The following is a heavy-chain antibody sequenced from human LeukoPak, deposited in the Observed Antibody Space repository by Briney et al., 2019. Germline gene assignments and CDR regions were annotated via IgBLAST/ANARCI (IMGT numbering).Heavy chain of an antibody. J-gene: IGHJ4*02. CDR1: GFTFSSYA. CDR2: ISGGGRST. CDR3: AKTSSYFYDTSGYVDY. Sequence: QAGGSLRLSCAASGFTFSSYAMYWVRQTPGKGLEWVSTISGGGRSTYYADSVEGRFTISRDNSKNTLYLQMDSLRAEDSAVYYCAKTSSYFYDTSGYVDYWGQGTLVTVSS. V-gene: IGHV3-23*01. D-gene: IGHD3-22*01.